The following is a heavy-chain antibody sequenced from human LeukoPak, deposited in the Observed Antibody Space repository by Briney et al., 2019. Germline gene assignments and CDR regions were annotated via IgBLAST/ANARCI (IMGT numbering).Heavy chain of an antibody. J-gene: IGHJ4*02. CDR1: GGTFSSYA. Sequence: ASVKVSCKASGGTFSSYAISWVRQAPGQGLEWMGRIIPILGIANYAQKFQGRVTITADKSTSTAYMELGSLRSEDTAVYYCARDSITIFGVGVLDYWGQGTLVTVSS. CDR2: IIPILGIA. V-gene: IGHV1-69*04. D-gene: IGHD3-3*01. CDR3: ARDSITIFGVGVLDY.